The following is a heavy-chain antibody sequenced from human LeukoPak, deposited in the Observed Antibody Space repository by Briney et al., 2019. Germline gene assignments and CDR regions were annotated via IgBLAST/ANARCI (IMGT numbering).Heavy chain of an antibody. D-gene: IGHD3/OR15-3a*01. CDR1: GYTFTSYG. CDR2: ISAYNGNT. V-gene: IGHV1-18*01. J-gene: IGHJ3*02. CDR3: ARPSPNEKDFDAFDI. Sequence: ASVKVSCKASGYTFTSYGISWVRQAPGQGLEWMGWISAYNGNTNYAQKLQGRVTMTTDTSTSTAYMELRSLRSDDTAVYYCARPSPNEKDFDAFDIWGQGTMVTVSS.